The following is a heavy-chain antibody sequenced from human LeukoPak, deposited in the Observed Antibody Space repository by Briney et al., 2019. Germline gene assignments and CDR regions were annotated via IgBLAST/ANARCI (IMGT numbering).Heavy chain of an antibody. Sequence: GESLKISCKGSGDSFTSYWIGWVRQMPGKGLEWMGIIYPGDSDTRYSPSFQGQVTTSADKSISTAYLQWSSLKASDTAMYYCARGRVQGYCSSTSCYNYNWFDPWGQGTLVTVSS. CDR3: ARGRVQGYCSSTSCYNYNWFDP. D-gene: IGHD2-2*02. J-gene: IGHJ5*02. V-gene: IGHV5-51*01. CDR1: GDSFTSYW. CDR2: IYPGDSDT.